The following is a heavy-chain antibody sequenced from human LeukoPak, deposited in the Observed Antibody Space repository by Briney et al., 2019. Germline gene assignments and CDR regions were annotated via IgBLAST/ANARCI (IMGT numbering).Heavy chain of an antibody. CDR3: ARGTLLWFGELPHFDY. V-gene: IGHV4-34*01. Sequence: SETLSLTCAVYGGSFSGYYWSWIRQPPGKGLEWIGEINHGGSTNYNPSLKSRVTISVDTSKNQFSLKLSSVTAADTAVYYCARGTLLWFGELPHFDYWGQGTLVTVSS. CDR1: GGSFSGYY. CDR2: INHGGST. J-gene: IGHJ4*02. D-gene: IGHD3-10*01.